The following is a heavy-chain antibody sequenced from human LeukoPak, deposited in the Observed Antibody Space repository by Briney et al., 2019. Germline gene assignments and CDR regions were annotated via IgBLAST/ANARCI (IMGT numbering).Heavy chain of an antibody. CDR2: ISGSGGST. V-gene: IGHV3-23*01. Sequence: GGSLRLTCAASGFTFSGYAMSWVRQAPGKGLEWVSAISGSGGSTYYADSVKGRFTISRDNSKNTLYLQMNSLRAEDTAVYYCAKDAARLEYYFDYWGQGTLATVSS. CDR1: GFTFSGYA. CDR3: AKDAARLEYYFDY. D-gene: IGHD1-1*01. J-gene: IGHJ4*02.